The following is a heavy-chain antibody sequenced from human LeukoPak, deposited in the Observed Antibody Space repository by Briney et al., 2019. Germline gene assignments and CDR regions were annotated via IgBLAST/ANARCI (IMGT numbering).Heavy chain of an antibody. CDR1: GFTFNNYA. V-gene: IGHV3-23*01. J-gene: IGHJ4*02. CDR3: AKDRKQWLVDY. D-gene: IGHD6-19*01. Sequence: GGSLRLSCAASGFTFNNYAMSWVRQAPGKGLKWVATVNDNGAATYYADSVKGRFTISRDNSKNTLYLQMNSLRAEDTAVYYCAKDRKQWLVDYWGQGTLVTVSS. CDR2: VNDNGAAT.